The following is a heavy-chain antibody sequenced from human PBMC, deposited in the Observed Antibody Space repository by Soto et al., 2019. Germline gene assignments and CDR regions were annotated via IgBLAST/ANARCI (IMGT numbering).Heavy chain of an antibody. CDR3: AKAVAPFEY. CDR2: ISPNGDST. V-gene: IGHV3-64*04. CDR1: GFTFSIYA. J-gene: IGHJ4*01. Sequence: PGGSLRLSCSASGFTFSIYAIHWVRQAPGKGLEYVSTISPNGDSTYYADSVKGRFTISRDNSKNTLYLQMNSLRAEDTAVYYCAKAVAPFEYWGHGTLDTVFS.